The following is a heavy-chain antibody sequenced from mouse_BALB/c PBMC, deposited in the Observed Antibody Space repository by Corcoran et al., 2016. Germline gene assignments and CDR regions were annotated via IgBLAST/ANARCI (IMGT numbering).Heavy chain of an antibody. CDR2: ITYNGSN. J-gene: IGHJ3*01. CDR3: ARERRCAY. CDR1: GYSIPIGYY. Sequence: DVQLQESGPGLVKPSQSLSLTCSVTGYSIPIGYYWNCIRQFPGNKLEWMGYITYNGSNKYNPSLQNRIPITRDTSKNQFFLKLNSVTTQDTATYDCARERRCAYWGQGTRVTVSA. V-gene: IGHV3-6*02.